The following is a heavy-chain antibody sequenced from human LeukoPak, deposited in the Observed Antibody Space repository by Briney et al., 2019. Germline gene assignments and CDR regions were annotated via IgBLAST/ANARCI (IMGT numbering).Heavy chain of an antibody. D-gene: IGHD2-2*01. J-gene: IGHJ6*03. V-gene: IGHV3-30*04. Sequence: GRSLRLSCAASGFTFSSYTMHWVRQAPGKGLEWVAVISYDGSNEYYADSVKGRFTISRDNSKNTVYLQMNSLRAEDTAVYYCAREDIVVVPAASVNYMDVWGKGTTVTVSS. CDR2: ISYDGSNE. CDR3: AREDIVVVPAASVNYMDV. CDR1: GFTFSSYT.